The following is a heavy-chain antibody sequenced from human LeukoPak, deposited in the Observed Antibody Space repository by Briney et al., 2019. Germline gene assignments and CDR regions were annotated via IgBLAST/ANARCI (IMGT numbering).Heavy chain of an antibody. CDR3: ARDWYHYYYGMDV. CDR2: IIPIFGTA. Sequence: SVKVSCKASGGTISSYAISWVRQAPGQGLEWMGGIIPIFGTANYAQKFQGRVTITADESTSTAYMELSSLRSEDTAVYYCARDWYHYYYGMDVWGQGTTVTVSS. V-gene: IGHV1-69*13. J-gene: IGHJ6*02. CDR1: GGTISSYA. D-gene: IGHD1-14*01.